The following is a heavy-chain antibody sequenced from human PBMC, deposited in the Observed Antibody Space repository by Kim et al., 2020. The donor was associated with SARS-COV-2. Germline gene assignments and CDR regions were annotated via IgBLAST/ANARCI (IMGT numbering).Heavy chain of an antibody. D-gene: IGHD3-10*01. CDR3: AKELGGKGTTN. CDR2: IWYDGSNK. J-gene: IGHJ4*02. V-gene: IGHV3-33*06. Sequence: GGSLRLSCAASGFTFSSYGMHWVRQAPGKGLEWVAVIWYDGSNKYYADSVKGRFTISRDNSKNTLYLQMNSLRAEDTAVYYCAKELGGKGTTNWGQGTLVTVSS. CDR1: GFTFSSYG.